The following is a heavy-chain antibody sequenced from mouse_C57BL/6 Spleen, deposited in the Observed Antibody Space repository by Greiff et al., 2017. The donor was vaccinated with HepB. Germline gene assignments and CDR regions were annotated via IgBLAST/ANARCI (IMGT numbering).Heavy chain of an antibody. V-gene: IGHV3-6*01. CDR1: GYSITSGYY. CDR2: ISYDGSN. Sequence: EVKLMESGPGLVKPSQSLSLTCSVTGYSITSGYYWNWIRQFPGNKLEWMGYISYDGSNNYNPSLKNRISITRDTSKNQFFLKLNSVTTEATATYYCARDYGSSPFDYWGQGTTLTVSS. J-gene: IGHJ2*01. CDR3: ARDYGSSPFDY. D-gene: IGHD1-1*01.